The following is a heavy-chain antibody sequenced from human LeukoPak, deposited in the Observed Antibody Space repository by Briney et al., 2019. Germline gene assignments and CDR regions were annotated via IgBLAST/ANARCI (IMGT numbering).Heavy chain of an antibody. Sequence: SGILSLTCVVSGYSISSAYYCGWIRPPPGKGLGWIGIMYHSVSTYYNPSLQSRVTLSADTSNKQFSLRLTSVTAADTAVYYCVRPAQCVGSSCFAVHFWGQGTLVHVS. CDR1: GYSISSAYY. D-gene: IGHD2-2*01. CDR3: VRPAQCVGSSCFAVHF. CDR2: MYHSVST. V-gene: IGHV4-38-2*01. J-gene: IGHJ4*02.